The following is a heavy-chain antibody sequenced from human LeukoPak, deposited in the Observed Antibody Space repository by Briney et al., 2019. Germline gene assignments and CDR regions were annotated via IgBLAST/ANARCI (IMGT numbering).Heavy chain of an antibody. D-gene: IGHD2-2*01. Sequence: GGSLRLSCAVSGFTVSSNYMSWVRQAPGKGLEWVSVIYSGGSTYYADSVKGRFTISRDNSKNTLYLQMNSLRAEDTAVYYCASYRSTQLYWGQGTLVTVSS. J-gene: IGHJ4*02. V-gene: IGHV3-66*02. CDR3: ASYRSTQLY. CDR2: IYSGGST. CDR1: GFTVSSNY.